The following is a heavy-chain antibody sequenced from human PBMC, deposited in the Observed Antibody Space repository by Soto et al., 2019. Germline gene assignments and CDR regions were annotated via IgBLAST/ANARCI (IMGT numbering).Heavy chain of an antibody. CDR2: INAGNGNT. V-gene: IGHV1-3*01. D-gene: IGHD3-10*01. CDR1: GYSFTTYA. Sequence: ASVKVSCKASGYSFTTYAIHWVRQAPGQRLEWMGWINAGNGNTRYSQKFQGRVTITGDTSASTAYMELSSLRSEDTAVYYCARESLWFGELLSYFDYWGQGTLVTVLL. J-gene: IGHJ4*02. CDR3: ARESLWFGELLSYFDY.